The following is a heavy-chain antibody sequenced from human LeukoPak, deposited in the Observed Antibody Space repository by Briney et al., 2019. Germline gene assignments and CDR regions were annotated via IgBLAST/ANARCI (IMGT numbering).Heavy chain of an antibody. J-gene: IGHJ5*02. Sequence: TGGSLRLSCAASGFTFSSYSMNWVRQAPGKGLEWVSSISSSSSYICYADSVKGRFTISRDNAKNSLYLQMNSLRAEDTAVYYCARNRGRGFDPWGQGTLVTVSS. CDR3: ARNRGRGFDP. D-gene: IGHD1-26*01. V-gene: IGHV3-21*01. CDR2: ISSSSSYI. CDR1: GFTFSSYS.